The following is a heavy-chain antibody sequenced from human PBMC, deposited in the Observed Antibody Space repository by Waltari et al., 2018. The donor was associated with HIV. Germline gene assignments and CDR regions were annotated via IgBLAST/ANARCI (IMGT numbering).Heavy chain of an antibody. J-gene: IGHJ6*02. CDR3: ARDGMLARLGYSFGSEGMDV. D-gene: IGHD5-18*01. CDR2: SYDGSNA. Sequence: SYDGSNAYYADSMKGRFTISRDHSKNTLYLQMNSLRPEDTAVYYCARDGMLARLGYSFGSEGMDVWGQGTTVTVSS. V-gene: IGHV3-30*01.